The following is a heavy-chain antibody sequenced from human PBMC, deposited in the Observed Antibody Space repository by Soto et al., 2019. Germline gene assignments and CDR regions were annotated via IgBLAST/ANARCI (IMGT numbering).Heavy chain of an antibody. D-gene: IGHD2-15*01. Sequence: GGSLRLSCEASGFTVISNYMSWVRQAPGKGREWVSVIYSGGSTYYADSVKGRFTISRDNSKNTLYLQMNSLRAEDTAVYYCARDSCSGGSCYSVPYYYGMDVWGQGTTVTVSS. CDR3: ARDSCSGGSCYSVPYYYGMDV. J-gene: IGHJ6*02. CDR2: IYSGGST. CDR1: GFTVISNY. V-gene: IGHV3-53*01.